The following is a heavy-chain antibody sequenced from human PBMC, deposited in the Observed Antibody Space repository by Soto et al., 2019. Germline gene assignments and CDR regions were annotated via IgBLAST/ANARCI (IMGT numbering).Heavy chain of an antibody. CDR3: VRDAAWSFDK. CDR1: GFTFSNQW. D-gene: IGHD2-15*01. J-gene: IGHJ4*01. V-gene: IGHV3-7*01. CDR2: TSVDGSSK. Sequence: EMQLVESGGGLVQPGGSLRLSCAASGFTFSNQWMSWVRQAPGKGLEWVAKTSVDGSSKSYVDSVKGRFTISRDNARNSLYLQMDGLRVEDTAVYHCVRDAAWSFDKWGHGTMVTVSS.